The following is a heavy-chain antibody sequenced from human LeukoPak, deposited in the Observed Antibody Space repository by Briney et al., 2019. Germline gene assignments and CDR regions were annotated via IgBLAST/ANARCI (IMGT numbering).Heavy chain of an antibody. J-gene: IGHJ4*02. CDR3: ARAAPHYGGNSLDY. V-gene: IGHV3-13*01. Sequence: GGSLRLSCAASGFTFSSYDMHWVRQAKGKGLEWASAIGTAGDTYYPGSVKGRFTISRENAKNSLYLQMNSLRAGDTAVYYCARAAPHYGGNSLDYWGQGTLVTVSS. CDR1: GFTFSSYD. D-gene: IGHD4-23*01. CDR2: IGTAGDT.